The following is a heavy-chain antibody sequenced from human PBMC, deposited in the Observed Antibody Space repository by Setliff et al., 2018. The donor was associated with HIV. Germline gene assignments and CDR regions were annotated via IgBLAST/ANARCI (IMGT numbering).Heavy chain of an antibody. CDR1: GGSISSSSYY. V-gene: IGHV4-39*01. CDR3: GNQAVVPADMDYYYYIDV. CDR2: IHESGST. Sequence: SETLSLTCTVSGGSISSSSYYWGWIRQPPGKGLEWIGSIHESGSTHYNPSLKSLFTISVDTSKNQFSLKLSSVTAADTAVYYCGNQAVVPADMDYYYYIDVWGKGTTVTVSS. D-gene: IGHD2-2*01. J-gene: IGHJ6*03.